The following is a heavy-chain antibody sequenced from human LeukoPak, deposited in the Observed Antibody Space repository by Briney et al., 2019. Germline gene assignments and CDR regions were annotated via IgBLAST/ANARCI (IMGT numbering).Heavy chain of an antibody. CDR2: IQYDGSNQ. CDR3: AKGASSSRSLLNWFDP. CDR1: GFSFRSYG. J-gene: IGHJ5*02. D-gene: IGHD6-6*01. Sequence: GGSLRLSCAASGFSFRSYGMHWVRQAPGKGLEWVAYIQYDGSNQQYADSVKGRFSISRDNSKNMLNLQMNSLRAEDTAVYYCAKGASSSRSLLNWFDPWGQGTLVTVSS. V-gene: IGHV3-30*02.